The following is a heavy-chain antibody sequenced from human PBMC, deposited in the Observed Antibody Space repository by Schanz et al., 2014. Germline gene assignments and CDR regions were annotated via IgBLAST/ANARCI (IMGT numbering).Heavy chain of an antibody. CDR3: ATENWWTVEK. V-gene: IGHV3-30*04. J-gene: IGHJ4*02. CDR1: GFTFSSYA. Sequence: QVQLVESGGGVVQPGRSLRLSCAASGFTFSSYAMHWVRQAPGKGLEWVAVISYDGSNKYYADSVKGRFTISRDNSMNTLYLQMTTLRAEDTAVYYCATENWWTVEKWGQGTLVTVSS. D-gene: IGHD2-15*01. CDR2: ISYDGSNK.